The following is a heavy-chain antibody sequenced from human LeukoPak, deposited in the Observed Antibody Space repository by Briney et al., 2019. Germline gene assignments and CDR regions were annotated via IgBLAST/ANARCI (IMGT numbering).Heavy chain of an antibody. J-gene: IGHJ4*02. CDR2: IHHSGST. Sequence: SETLSLTCAVYGGSFSGYYRSWVRQPPAKGLEWVGEIHHSGSTNYNPSLKSRVTISVDTSKDKFSLKLCSVTAADTAVDYCARGRVVVAAAPSPDEYYFDYWGQGTLVTVSS. V-gene: IGHV4-34*01. D-gene: IGHD2-15*01. CDR1: GGSFSGYY. CDR3: ARGRVVVAAAPSPDEYYFDY.